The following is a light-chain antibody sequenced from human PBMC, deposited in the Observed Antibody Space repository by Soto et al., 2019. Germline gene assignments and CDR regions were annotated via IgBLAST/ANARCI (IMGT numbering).Light chain of an antibody. J-gene: IGKJ4*01. CDR3: QHYNDYPLT. CDR2: KAS. CDR1: QSISSW. Sequence: DIQMTQSPSTLSASVGDRVTITCRASQSISSWLAWYQQKPGKAPKLLMYKASNLESGVPSRFSGSGSGTEFTLTISSLQPDDFANYHFQHYNDYPLTFGGGTKVEIK. V-gene: IGKV1-5*03.